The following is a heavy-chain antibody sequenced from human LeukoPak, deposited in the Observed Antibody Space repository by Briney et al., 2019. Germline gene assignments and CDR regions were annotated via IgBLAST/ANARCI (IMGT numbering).Heavy chain of an antibody. CDR1: GGSISSYY. CDR2: IYYSGST. J-gene: IGHJ4*02. CDR3: ARTTRYYDSSGCFDF. D-gene: IGHD3-22*01. Sequence: PSETLSLTCTVSGGSISSYYWSWTRQPPGKGLEWIAYIYYSGSTNYNPSLKSRVTISVDTSKNQFSLKMSSVTAADTAVYYCARTTRYYDSSGCFDFWGQGTLVTVSP. V-gene: IGHV4-59*08.